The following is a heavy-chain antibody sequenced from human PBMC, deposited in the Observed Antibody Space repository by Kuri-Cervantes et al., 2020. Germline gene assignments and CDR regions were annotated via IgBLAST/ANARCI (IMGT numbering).Heavy chain of an antibody. CDR2: IKEDGSEK. V-gene: IGHV3-7*03. D-gene: IGHD2-2*01. CDR1: GFTFSSYS. CDR3: SRYCVGTGCSVWGDS. J-gene: IGHJ4*02. Sequence: GGSLRLSCAASGFTFSSYSMNWVRQAPGKGLEWVANIKEDGSEKYYLDSVKGRFTISRDNAKNSLYLQMNSLRAEDTAVYYCSRYCVGTGCSVWGDSWGQGTLVTVSS.